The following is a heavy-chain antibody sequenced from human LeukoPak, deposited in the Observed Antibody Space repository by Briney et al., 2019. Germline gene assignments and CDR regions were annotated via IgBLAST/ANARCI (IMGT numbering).Heavy chain of an antibody. Sequence: LRASVKVSCKASGYTFTSYDINWVRQAPGQGLEWMGWMNPSSGNTGYAQKFQGRVTMTRNTSISTAYMELSSLRSEDTAVYYCASHPSSGWYSLWYWGQGTLVTVSS. J-gene: IGHJ4*02. CDR1: GYTFTSYD. CDR3: ASHPSSGWYSLWY. D-gene: IGHD6-19*01. CDR2: MNPSSGNT. V-gene: IGHV1-8*01.